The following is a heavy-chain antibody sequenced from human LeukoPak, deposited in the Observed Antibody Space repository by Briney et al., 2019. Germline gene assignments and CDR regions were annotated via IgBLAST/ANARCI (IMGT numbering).Heavy chain of an antibody. D-gene: IGHD3-10*01. J-gene: IGHJ4*02. CDR1: GYTFTGYY. V-gene: IGHV1-2*02. CDR2: INPNSGGT. CDR3: ARVRITMVRGAPSPFDY. Sequence: ASVKVSCKASGYTFTGYYMHWVRQAPGQGLEWMGWINPNSGGTNYAQKFQGRVTMTRDTSISTAYMELSRLRSDDTAVYYCARVRITMVRGAPSPFDYWGQGTLVTVSS.